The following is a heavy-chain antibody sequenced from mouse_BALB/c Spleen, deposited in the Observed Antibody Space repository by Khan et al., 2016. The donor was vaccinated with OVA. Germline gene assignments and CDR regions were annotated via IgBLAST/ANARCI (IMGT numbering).Heavy chain of an antibody. J-gene: IGHJ3*01. CDR2: ISDGGSYT. V-gene: IGHV5-4*02. Sequence: EVELVESGGGLVKPGGSLKLSCAASGFTFSDYYMYWVRQTPEKRLEWVATISDGGSYTYYPDSVKGRFTISRDDVKNNLYLQMSSLKSEDTAMYFCARGHYGSPFAYWGQGTLVTVSA. CDR3: ARGHYGSPFAY. D-gene: IGHD2-1*01. CDR1: GFTFSDYY.